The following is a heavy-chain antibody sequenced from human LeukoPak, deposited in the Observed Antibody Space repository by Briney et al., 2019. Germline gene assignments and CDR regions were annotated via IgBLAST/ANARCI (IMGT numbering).Heavy chain of an antibody. D-gene: IGHD6-13*01. Sequence: GGSLRLSCAASGFTFSSNWMHWVRQAPGKGLVWVSRVNTDGSSTTYADFVKGRFTISRDNAKNTLYLKMNSLKAEDTAVYYCARAPRYSSSWFDYWGQGTLVTVSS. CDR2: VNTDGSST. V-gene: IGHV3-74*01. CDR3: ARAPRYSSSWFDY. J-gene: IGHJ4*02. CDR1: GFTFSSNW.